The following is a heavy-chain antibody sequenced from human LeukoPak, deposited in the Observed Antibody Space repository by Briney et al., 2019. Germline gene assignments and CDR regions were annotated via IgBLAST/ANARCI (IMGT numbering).Heavy chain of an antibody. CDR1: GGSISSSNW. CDR3: ARDPGLEWSSFDY. V-gene: IGHV4-4*02. CDR2: IYHSGST. Sequence: SETLSLTCAVSGGSISSSNWWSWVRQPLGKGLEWIGEIYHSGSTNYNPSLKSRVTISVDKSKNQFSLKLSSVTAADTAVYYCARDPGLEWSSFDYWGQGTLVTVSS. J-gene: IGHJ4*02. D-gene: IGHD3-3*01.